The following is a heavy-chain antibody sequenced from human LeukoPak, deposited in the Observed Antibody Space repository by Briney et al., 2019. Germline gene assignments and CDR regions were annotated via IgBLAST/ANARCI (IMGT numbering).Heavy chain of an antibody. Sequence: ASVKVSCKASGNTFTSYDINWVRQATGQGLEWTGWMNPNSANTGYAQKFQGRVTISRDTSKSTAYMELSSLRSGDTAVYYCARTHPGGVVDYWGQGTLVTVSS. CDR2: MNPNSANT. D-gene: IGHD1-14*01. CDR3: ARTHPGGVVDY. J-gene: IGHJ4*02. CDR1: GNTFTSYD. V-gene: IGHV1-8*03.